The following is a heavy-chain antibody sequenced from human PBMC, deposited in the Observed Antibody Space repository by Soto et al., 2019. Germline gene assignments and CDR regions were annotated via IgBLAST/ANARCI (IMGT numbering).Heavy chain of an antibody. CDR3: ASGDVDSYFDY. D-gene: IGHD3-22*01. J-gene: IGHJ4*02. Sequence: QVQLVESGGGVVQPGRSLRLSCAAPRFTFSSYAIQWVRQAPGKGLEWVAVISYDGSNKYYADSVKGRFTISRDNSKNTLYLQMNSLRAEDTAVYYCASGDVDSYFDYWGQGTLVTVSS. V-gene: IGHV3-30-3*01. CDR1: RFTFSSYA. CDR2: ISYDGSNK.